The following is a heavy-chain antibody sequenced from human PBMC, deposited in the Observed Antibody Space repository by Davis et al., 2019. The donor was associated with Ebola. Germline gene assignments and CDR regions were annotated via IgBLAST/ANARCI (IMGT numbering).Heavy chain of an antibody. Sequence: GESLKISCAASGFTFSSYSMNWVRQAPGKGLEWVSSISSSSSYIYYADSVKGRFIISRDNAKNSLYLQMNSLRAEDTAVYYCARDSWGYCSGGSCYHYYYYGMDVWGQGTTVTVSS. D-gene: IGHD2-15*01. J-gene: IGHJ6*02. CDR1: GFTFSSYS. CDR2: ISSSSSYI. V-gene: IGHV3-21*01. CDR3: ARDSWGYCSGGSCYHYYYYGMDV.